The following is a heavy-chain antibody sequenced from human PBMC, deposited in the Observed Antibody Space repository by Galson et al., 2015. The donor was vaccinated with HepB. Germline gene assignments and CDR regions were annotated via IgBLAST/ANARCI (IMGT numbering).Heavy chain of an antibody. V-gene: IGHV1-18*01. CDR2: ISAYNGAT. CDR1: GYTFNKYY. Sequence: SVKVSCKASGYTFNKYYVTWVRQAPGQGLELVGWISAYNGATKYAQKVQGRLTMTTDTPTSTAYMELRDLRSDDTAVYYCARGSAISSTFTDGCYSDFWGQGTLVTVS. J-gene: IGHJ4*02. D-gene: IGHD2-15*01. CDR3: ARGSAISSTFTDGCYSDF.